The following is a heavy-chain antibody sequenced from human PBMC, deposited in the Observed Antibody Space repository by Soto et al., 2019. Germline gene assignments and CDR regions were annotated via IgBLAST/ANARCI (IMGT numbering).Heavy chain of an antibody. CDR2: TYYRSKWYN. Sequence: SQTLSLTCAISGDSVSSNSAAWNWIRQSPSRGLEWLGRTYYRSKWYNDYAVSVKSRITINPDTSKNQFSLQLNSVTPEDTAVDYCARDVSFGDFSGSGPRRRYYYYYGMDVGGQGTRVTVSS. CDR1: GDSVSSNSAA. J-gene: IGHJ6*02. CDR3: ARDVSFGDFSGSGPRRRYYYYYGMDV. D-gene: IGHD3-16*01. V-gene: IGHV6-1*01.